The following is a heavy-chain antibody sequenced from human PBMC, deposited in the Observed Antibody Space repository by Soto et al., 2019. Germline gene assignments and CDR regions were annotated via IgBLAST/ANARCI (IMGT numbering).Heavy chain of an antibody. CDR2: ISAYNGNT. D-gene: IGHD1-1*01. CDR3: ATGKAPLVHADY. J-gene: IGHJ4*02. V-gene: IGHV1-18*01. CDR1: GYTFTSYG. Sequence: ASVKVSCKASGYTFTSYGISWVRQAPGQGLEWMGWISAYNGNTNYAQKLQGRVTMTTDTSTSTAYMELRSLRSEDTAVYYCATGKAPLVHADYWGQGNLVTVSS.